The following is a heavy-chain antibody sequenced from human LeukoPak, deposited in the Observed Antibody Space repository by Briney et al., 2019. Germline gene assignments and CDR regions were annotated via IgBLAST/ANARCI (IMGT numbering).Heavy chain of an antibody. CDR1: GYTFTSYG. J-gene: IGHJ6*02. Sequence: ASVKVSCKASGYTFTSYGISRVRQAPGQGLEWMGWISAYNGNTNYAQKLQGRVTMTTDTSTSTAYMELRSLRSDDTAVYYCARDYDILTGLPGYYYGMDVWGQGTTVTVSS. CDR3: ARDYDILTGLPGYYYGMDV. V-gene: IGHV1-18*01. CDR2: ISAYNGNT. D-gene: IGHD3-9*01.